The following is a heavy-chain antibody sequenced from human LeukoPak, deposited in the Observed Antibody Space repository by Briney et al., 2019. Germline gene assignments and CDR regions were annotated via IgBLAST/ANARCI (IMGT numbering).Heavy chain of an antibody. J-gene: IGHJ4*02. CDR2: INPSGGST. V-gene: IGHV1-46*01. CDR3: ARDRRGVIAVAGTRGYFDY. Sequence: ASVKVSCKASGYTFTSYYMHWVRQAPGQGLEWMGIINPSGGSTSYAQKFQGRVTMTRDTSTSTVYMELSSLRSEDTAVYYCARDRRGVIAVAGTRGYFDYWGQGTLVTVSS. CDR1: GYTFTSYY. D-gene: IGHD6-19*01.